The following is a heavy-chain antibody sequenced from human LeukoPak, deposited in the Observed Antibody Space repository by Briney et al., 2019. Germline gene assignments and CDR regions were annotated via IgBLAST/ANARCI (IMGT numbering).Heavy chain of an antibody. D-gene: IGHD6-13*01. CDR3: ARVVRMAAGMNYYLDY. V-gene: IGHV3-53*01. Sequence: GGSLRLSCAASGFTFSSYAMHWVRQAPGKGLEWVSVIYSGGSTCYADSVKGRFTISRDSSKNTLYFQMNSLRAEDTAVYYCARVVRMAAGMNYYLDYWGQGTLVTVSS. J-gene: IGHJ4*02. CDR2: IYSGGST. CDR1: GFTFSSYA.